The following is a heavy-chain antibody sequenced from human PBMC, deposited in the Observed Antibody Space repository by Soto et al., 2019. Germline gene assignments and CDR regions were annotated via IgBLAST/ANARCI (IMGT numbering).Heavy chain of an antibody. J-gene: IGHJ5*01. CDR3: ARDFYDSVGYTWFDS. CDR1: GYTFTSYV. V-gene: IGHV1-18*01. Sequence: ASVKVSCKASGYTFTSYVISWVRQAPGQGLEWMGWTSTHNPSLNGRVTISIDMSKKQFSLKLTSLTSADTAVYYCARDFYDSVGYTWFDSWSQGTLVTVSS. CDR2: TSTH. D-gene: IGHD3-22*01.